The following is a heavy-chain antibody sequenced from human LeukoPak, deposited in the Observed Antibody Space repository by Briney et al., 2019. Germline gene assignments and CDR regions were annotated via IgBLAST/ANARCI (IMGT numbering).Heavy chain of an antibody. CDR2: ISGSGGST. CDR1: GFTFSSYA. Sequence: GGSLRPSCAASGFTFSSYAMSWVRQAPGKGLEWVSAISGSGGSTYYADSVKGRFTISRDNSKNTLYLQMNSLRAEDTAVYYCAKGKQQLVRNWFDPWGQGTLVTVSS. J-gene: IGHJ5*02. CDR3: AKGKQQLVRNWFDP. V-gene: IGHV3-23*01. D-gene: IGHD6-13*01.